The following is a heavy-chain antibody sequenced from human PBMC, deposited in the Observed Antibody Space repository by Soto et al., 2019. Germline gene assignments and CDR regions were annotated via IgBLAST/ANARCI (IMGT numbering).Heavy chain of an antibody. Sequence: EVQLLESGGGLVQPGGSLRLSCAASGFTFSSDTMSWVRQAPGKGLEWVSAISKTGDRTHYADSVKGRFTISRDTSTITLYVHMNTLGAEDTGVYYCAKSDECGWFHYWQPWGQGTIVAVSS. V-gene: IGHV3-23*01. D-gene: IGHD6-19*01. CDR1: GFTFSSDT. CDR3: AKSDECGWFHYWQP. CDR2: ISKTGDRT. J-gene: IGHJ1*01.